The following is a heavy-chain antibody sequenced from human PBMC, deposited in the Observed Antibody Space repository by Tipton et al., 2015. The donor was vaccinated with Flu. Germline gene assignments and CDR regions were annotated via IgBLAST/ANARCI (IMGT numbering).Heavy chain of an antibody. CDR1: GFTFSTYP. J-gene: IGHJ4*02. D-gene: IGHD6-19*01. V-gene: IGHV3-30*04. Sequence: SLRLSCTASGFTFSTYPMHWVRQAPGKGLEWVAVISCDGNIEYYADSVRGRFTISRDDSKNTLYLQMNSLRPEDTAVYYCARDSGYSSGWGGPFGFWGQGTLVTVSS. CDR3: ARDSGYSSGWGGPFGF. CDR2: ISCDGNIE.